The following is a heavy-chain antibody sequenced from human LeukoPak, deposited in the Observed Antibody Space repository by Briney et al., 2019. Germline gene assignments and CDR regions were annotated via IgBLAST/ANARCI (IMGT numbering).Heavy chain of an antibody. CDR1: GGSIISYS. CDR3: ARGKYGDYPY. D-gene: IGHD4-17*01. CDR2: IDNSGNT. V-gene: IGHV4-59*01. J-gene: IGHJ4*02. Sequence: SETLSLTCTVSGGSIISYSWSWIRQPPGKGLEWIGYIDNSGNTNYNPPLKSRVTISVDTSKNQVSLKMSFVTAADTAVYYCARGKYGDYPYWGQGTPVTVSS.